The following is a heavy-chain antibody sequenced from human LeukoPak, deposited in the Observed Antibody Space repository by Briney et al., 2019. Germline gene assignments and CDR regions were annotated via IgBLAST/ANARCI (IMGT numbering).Heavy chain of an antibody. V-gene: IGHV3-49*04. CDR2: IASETYGGTT. CDR1: GFTFGDYA. Sequence: HTGGSLRLSCTASGFTFGDYAMTWVRQAPGKGLEWVGFIASETYGGTTDYAAPVKGRFTISRDDSKNTLYLQMNSLKTEDTAVYYCTTDLDYGDYYYYYYYYMDVWGKGTTVTVSS. J-gene: IGHJ6*03. D-gene: IGHD4-17*01. CDR3: TTDLDYGDYYYYYYYYMDV.